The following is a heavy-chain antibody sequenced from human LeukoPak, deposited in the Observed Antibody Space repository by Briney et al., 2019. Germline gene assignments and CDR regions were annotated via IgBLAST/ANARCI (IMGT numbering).Heavy chain of an antibody. Sequence: AGGSLRLSCVASGFTFSNYWMHWVRQTPGEGLVCVSLIKGDGSSTTYADSVKGRFTISRDNAKNTVYLQMNSLRAEDTAVYYCARGNYHAMDVWGQGTTVTVSS. CDR2: IKGDGSST. CDR1: GFTFSNYW. CDR3: ARGNYHAMDV. J-gene: IGHJ6*02. V-gene: IGHV3-74*01.